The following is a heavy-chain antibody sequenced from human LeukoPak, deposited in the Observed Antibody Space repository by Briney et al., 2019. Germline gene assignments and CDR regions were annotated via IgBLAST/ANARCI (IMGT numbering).Heavy chain of an antibody. CDR3: ARDKDFYYMDV. CDR2: INTYNGQT. V-gene: IGHV1-18*01. Sequence: ASVKVSCKASGFTSRTYGISWVRQAPGQGLEWMGWINTYNGQTKYTQKVQGRVTMTTDTPTSTVYMESRSLTSDDTAVYYCARDKDFYYMDVWGKGTTVTVSS. J-gene: IGHJ6*03. CDR1: GFTSRTYG.